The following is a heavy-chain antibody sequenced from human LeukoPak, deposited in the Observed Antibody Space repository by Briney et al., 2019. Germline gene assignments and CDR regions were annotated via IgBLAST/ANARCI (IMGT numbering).Heavy chain of an antibody. CDR3: ARGTATTAGIDF. Sequence: GAPRLSCTASGFAFSSYWMFWVRQAPGKGLVWVSQINTEGASTTYGDPAKGRFTTSRDNAKNTLYLQMNSLRVEDTAVYYCARGTATTAGIDFWGQGTLVTVSS. V-gene: IGHV3-74*01. J-gene: IGHJ4*02. CDR2: INTEGAST. CDR1: GFAFSSYW. D-gene: IGHD1/OR15-1a*01.